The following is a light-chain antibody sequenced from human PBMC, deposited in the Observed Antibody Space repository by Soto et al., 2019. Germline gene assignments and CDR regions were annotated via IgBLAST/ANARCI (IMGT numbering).Light chain of an antibody. J-gene: IGKJ2*01. CDR1: QSVGENY. CDR3: HQYAFSPLT. V-gene: IGKV3-20*01. CDR2: NAY. Sequence: EIVLTQSPGTLSLSPGERATLSCRASQSVGENYLAWFQQKRGQAPRLLIYNAYTRATGIPDKFSGSGSGTDFTLTISRLEPGDSAAYYCHQYAFSPLTFGQGTNLEIK.